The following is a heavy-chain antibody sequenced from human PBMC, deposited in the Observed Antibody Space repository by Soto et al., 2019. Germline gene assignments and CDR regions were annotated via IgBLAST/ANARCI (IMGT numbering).Heavy chain of an antibody. CDR1: GFTLSSYG. Sequence: GGSLRLSCAASGFTLSSYGMHWVRQAPGKGLECVSGIYGSGRGIEYADSVKGRFTISRDNSKNTVYLQMTDLRADDTAVYYCAKDAVYNDGLWLMDHWGQGTQVTVSS. D-gene: IGHD2-21*01. J-gene: IGHJ4*02. V-gene: IGHV3-NL1*01. CDR3: AKDAVYNDGLWLMDH. CDR2: IYGSGRGI.